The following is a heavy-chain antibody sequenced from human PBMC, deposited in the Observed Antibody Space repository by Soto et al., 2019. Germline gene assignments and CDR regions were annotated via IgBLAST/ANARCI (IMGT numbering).Heavy chain of an antibody. CDR3: ARAKWELLRTYAFDI. Sequence: GGSLRLSCAASGFTFSSYWRSWVRQAPGKGLEWVANIKQDGSEKYYVDSVKGRFTISRDNAKNSLYLQMNSLRAEDTAVYYCARAKWELLRTYAFDIWGQGTMVTVSS. V-gene: IGHV3-7*01. D-gene: IGHD1-26*01. CDR2: IKQDGSEK. CDR1: GFTFSSYW. J-gene: IGHJ3*02.